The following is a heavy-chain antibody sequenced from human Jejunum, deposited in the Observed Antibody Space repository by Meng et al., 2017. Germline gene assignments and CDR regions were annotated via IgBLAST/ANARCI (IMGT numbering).Heavy chain of an antibody. Sequence: QLGHAGAEVQKPGASVKVSRKASGYTVTSYALHWVRQAPGQRLEWMGWINTDNGKTKYSQKFQGRVTITWDTSASTVHMELHSLTSEDTAVYYCARVYCSGGSCYEPNWFDPWGQGTLVTVSS. V-gene: IGHV1-3*04. CDR2: INTDNGKT. CDR3: ARVYCSGGSCYEPNWFDP. J-gene: IGHJ5*02. CDR1: GYTVTSYA. D-gene: IGHD2-15*01.